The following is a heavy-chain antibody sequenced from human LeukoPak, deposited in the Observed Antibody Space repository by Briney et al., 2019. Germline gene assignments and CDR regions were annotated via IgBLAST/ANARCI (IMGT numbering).Heavy chain of an antibody. CDR2: INHSGST. D-gene: IGHD6-13*01. CDR3: ARGPYSSRHFDY. CDR1: GGPFSGYY. V-gene: IGHV4-34*01. J-gene: IGHJ4*02. Sequence: PSETLSLTCAVYGGPFSGYYWSWIRQPPGKGLEWIGEINHSGSTNYNPSLKSRVTISVDTSKSQFSLKLSSVIAADTAVYYCARGPYSSRHFDYWGQGTLVTVSS.